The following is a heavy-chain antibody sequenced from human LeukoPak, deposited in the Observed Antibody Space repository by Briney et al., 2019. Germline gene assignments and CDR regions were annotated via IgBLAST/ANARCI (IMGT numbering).Heavy chain of an antibody. D-gene: IGHD1-1*01. CDR3: ARLGPWNDEPHYYFDY. CDR2: IKQDGSEK. CDR1: GFTFSSYW. J-gene: IGHJ4*02. Sequence: PGGSLRLSCAASGFTFSSYWMSWVRQAPGKGLEWVANIKQDGSEKYYVDSVKGRFTISRDNAKNSLYLQMNSLRAGDTAVYYCARLGPWNDEPHYYFDYWGQGTLVTVSS. V-gene: IGHV3-7*03.